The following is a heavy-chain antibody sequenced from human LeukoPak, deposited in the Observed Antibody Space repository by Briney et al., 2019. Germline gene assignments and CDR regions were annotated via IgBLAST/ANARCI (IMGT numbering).Heavy chain of an antibody. D-gene: IGHD1-1*01. CDR1: GFTFSSYG. V-gene: IGHV3-30*03. CDR3: VRRDAYKGRAFDI. CDR2: ISYDGSNK. J-gene: IGHJ3*02. Sequence: GRSLRLSCAASGFTFSSYGMHWVRQAPGKGLEWVAVISYDGSNKYYADSVKGRFTISRDNSKNTLYLQMNSLRAEDTAVYYCVRRDAYKGRAFDIWGQGTMVTVSS.